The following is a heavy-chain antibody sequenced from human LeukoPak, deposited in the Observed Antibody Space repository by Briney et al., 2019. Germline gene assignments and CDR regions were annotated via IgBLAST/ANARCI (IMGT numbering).Heavy chain of an antibody. CDR3: ARDGYDSSGYINWFDP. Sequence: GGSLRLSCSAPGFTFSSYAMHWVRQAPGEGLEYVFAISSNGGSTYYANSVKGRFTISRDNSKNTLYLQMGSLRAEDMAVYYCARDGYDSSGYINWFDPWGQGTLVTVSS. D-gene: IGHD3-22*01. V-gene: IGHV3-64*01. CDR1: GFTFSSYA. J-gene: IGHJ5*02. CDR2: ISSNGGST.